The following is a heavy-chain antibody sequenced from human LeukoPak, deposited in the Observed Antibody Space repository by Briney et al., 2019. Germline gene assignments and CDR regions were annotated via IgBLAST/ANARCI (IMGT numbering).Heavy chain of an antibody. CDR2: IYHSGST. CDR3: ASVGYCSTTSCPFDP. J-gene: IGHJ5*02. CDR1: GGSITSYY. V-gene: IGHV4-59*01. Sequence: SETLSLTCTVSGGSITSYYWSWIRQPPGKGLESIGYIYHSGSTTYSPSLKSRVTISVDTSKNQFSLKLSSVTAADTAVYFCASVGYCSTTSCPFDPWGQGTLVTVSS. D-gene: IGHD2-2*01.